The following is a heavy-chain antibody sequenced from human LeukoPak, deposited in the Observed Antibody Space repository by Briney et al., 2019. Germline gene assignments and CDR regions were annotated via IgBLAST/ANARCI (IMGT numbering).Heavy chain of an antibody. V-gene: IGHV3-23*01. CDR2: ISGSGGST. CDR3: AKELLYYYGMDV. J-gene: IGHJ6*02. Sequence: GGSLRLSCAASGFTFSSDALSWVRQAPGKGLEWVSAISGSGGSTYYADSVKGRFTISRDNSKNTLYLQMNSLRAEDTAVYYCAKELLYYYGMDVWGQGTTVTVSS. CDR1: GFTFSSDA. D-gene: IGHD3-10*01.